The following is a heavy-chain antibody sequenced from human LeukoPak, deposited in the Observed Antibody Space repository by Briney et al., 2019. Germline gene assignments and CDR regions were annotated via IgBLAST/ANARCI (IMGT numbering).Heavy chain of an antibody. D-gene: IGHD2/OR15-2a*01. Sequence: KPSETLSLTCTVSGGSISSSSYYGGWNRQSPGKGLEWIGTIYYSGGTYYNPSLKSRVTISVDTSKNELSLKLSSVTAADTAVYYCATNSYSTTKQEHDYWGQGTLVTVSS. CDR3: ATNSYSTTKQEHDY. CDR1: GGSISSSSYY. V-gene: IGHV4-39*01. J-gene: IGHJ4*02. CDR2: IYYSGGT.